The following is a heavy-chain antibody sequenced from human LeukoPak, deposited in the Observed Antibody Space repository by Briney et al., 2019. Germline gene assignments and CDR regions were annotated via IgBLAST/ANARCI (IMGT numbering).Heavy chain of an antibody. Sequence: GGSLRLSCAASGFTFSSYAMSWVRQAPGKGLEWVSAISGSGGSTYYADSVKGRFTISRDNSKNTLYLQMNSLRAEDTAVYCCAREKGTVTTLYGMDVWGQGTTVTVSS. D-gene: IGHD4-11*01. CDR3: AREKGTVTTLYGMDV. J-gene: IGHJ6*02. CDR1: GFTFSSYA. V-gene: IGHV3-23*01. CDR2: ISGSGGST.